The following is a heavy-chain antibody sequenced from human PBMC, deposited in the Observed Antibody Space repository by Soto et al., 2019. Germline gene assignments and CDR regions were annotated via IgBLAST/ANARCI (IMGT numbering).Heavy chain of an antibody. J-gene: IGHJ6*02. CDR1: GYSFTSYW. Sequence: PGESLKISCKGSGYSFTSYWIGWVRQMPGKGLEWMGIIYPGDSDTRYSPSFQGQVTISADKSISTAYLQWSSLKASDTAMYYCAGTYYYDSSGYLDYYYYGMDVWGQGTTVTVSS. CDR3: AGTYYYDSSGYLDYYYYGMDV. V-gene: IGHV5-51*01. D-gene: IGHD3-22*01. CDR2: IYPGDSDT.